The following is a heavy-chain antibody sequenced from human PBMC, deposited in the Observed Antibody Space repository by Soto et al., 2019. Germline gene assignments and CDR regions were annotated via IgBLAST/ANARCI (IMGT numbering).Heavy chain of an antibody. CDR1: GFTFTRYS. D-gene: IGHD3-10*01. V-gene: IGHV3-21*06. CDR2: ISSTTNYI. J-gene: IGHJ4*02. Sequence: KSGGSLRLSCAASGFTFTRYSMNWVRQAPGKGLEWVSSISSTTNYIYYGDSMKGRFTISRDNAKNSLYLEMNSLRADDTAVYYCARESGDLTSNFDYWGQGTLVTVSS. CDR3: ARESGDLTSNFDY.